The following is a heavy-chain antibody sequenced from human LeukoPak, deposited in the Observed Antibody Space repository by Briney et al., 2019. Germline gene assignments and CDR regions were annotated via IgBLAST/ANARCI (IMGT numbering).Heavy chain of an antibody. J-gene: IGHJ6*03. D-gene: IGHD6-6*01. V-gene: IGHV4-59*01. CDR3: ARESWIAARPGYYYYMDV. CDR1: GGSFSDYY. Sequence: SETLSLTCAVHGGSFSDYYWSWIRQPPGKGLEWIGYIYYSGSTNYNPSLKSRVTISVDTSKNQFSLRLSSVTAADTAVYYCARESWIAARPGYYYYMDVWGKGTTVTVSS. CDR2: IYYSGST.